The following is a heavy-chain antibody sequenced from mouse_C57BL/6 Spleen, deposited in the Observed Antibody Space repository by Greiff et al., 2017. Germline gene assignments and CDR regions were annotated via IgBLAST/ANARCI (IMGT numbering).Heavy chain of an antibody. J-gene: IGHJ1*03. D-gene: IGHD1-1*01. CDR3: ARHGRYGYFDV. CDR2: ISNGGGST. V-gene: IGHV5-12*01. Sequence: EVKLVESGGGLVQPGGSLKLSCAASGFTFSDYYLYWVRPTPEKRLEWVAYISNGGGSTYYPDTVKGRFTISRDNAKNTLYRQMSRLKSEDTAMYYCARHGRYGYFDVWGTGTTVTVSS. CDR1: GFTFSDYY.